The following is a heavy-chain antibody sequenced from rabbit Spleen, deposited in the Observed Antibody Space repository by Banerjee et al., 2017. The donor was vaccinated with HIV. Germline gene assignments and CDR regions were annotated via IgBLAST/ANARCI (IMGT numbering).Heavy chain of an antibody. CDR3: ARAYSNDFYYDL. J-gene: IGHJ4*01. V-gene: IGHV1S47*01. Sequence: QEQVVESGGGLVQPGGSLKLSCKASGFDFSVYGLSWVRQAPGKGLEWIGYIEPIFGRTYYASWVNGRFTISSHNAQNTLYLQLNSLTAADTATYFCARAYSNDFYYDLWGPGTLVTVS. CDR2: IEPIFGRT. CDR1: GFDFSVYG. D-gene: IGHD6-1*01.